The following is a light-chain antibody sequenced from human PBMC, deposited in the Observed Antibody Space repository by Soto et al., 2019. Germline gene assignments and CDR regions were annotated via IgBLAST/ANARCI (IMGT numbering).Light chain of an antibody. J-gene: IGLJ3*02. V-gene: IGLV1-44*01. CDR1: SSNVGSNT. Sequence: QSVLTQPPSASGTPEQRVTISCSGSSSNVGSNTVSWHQQLPGTAPKVLIYSDDQRPSGVPDRFSGSRSGSSASLAISGLQSGDEADYYCASWEDSLNGGVIGGGTKVTVL. CDR3: ASWEDSLNGGV. CDR2: SDD.